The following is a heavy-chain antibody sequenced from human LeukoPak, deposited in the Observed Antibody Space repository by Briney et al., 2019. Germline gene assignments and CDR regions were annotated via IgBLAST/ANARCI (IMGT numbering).Heavy chain of an antibody. D-gene: IGHD5/OR15-5a*01. CDR3: ATLVSTRYYFDY. Sequence: SETLSLTCTVSDYSISSGYGYYWGWIRQPPGKGLEWIGNIYHSGITYYNHFNSSLKSRVTIYIATSKNQFSLRLPSVTAADTAVYFCATLVSTRYYFDYWGQGTLVTVSS. CDR2: IYHSGIT. V-gene: IGHV4-38-2*02. CDR1: DYSISSGYGYY. J-gene: IGHJ4*02.